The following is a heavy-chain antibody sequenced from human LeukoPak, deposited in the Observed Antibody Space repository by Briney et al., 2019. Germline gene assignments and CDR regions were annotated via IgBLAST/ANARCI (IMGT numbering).Heavy chain of an antibody. CDR1: GFTFSSYS. V-gene: IGHV3-23*01. CDR3: AKDQGELAHFDY. CDR2: ISGSGGST. D-gene: IGHD1-26*01. Sequence: GGSLRLSCAASGFTFSSYSMNWVRQAPGKGLEWVSAISGSGGSTYYADSMKGRFTISRDNPKNTLYLQMNSLRAEDTAVYYCAKDQGELAHFDYWGQGTLVTVSS. J-gene: IGHJ4*02.